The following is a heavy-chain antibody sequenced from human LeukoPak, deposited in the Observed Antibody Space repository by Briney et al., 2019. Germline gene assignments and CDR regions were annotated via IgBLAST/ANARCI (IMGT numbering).Heavy chain of an antibody. Sequence: TGGSLRLSCAASGFTFSSYAMSWVRQAPGKGLEWVSAISGSGGSTYYADSVKGRFTISRDNSKNTPHLQMNSLRAEDTAVYYCAKGVRGFVSDYWGQGTLVTVSS. D-gene: IGHD3-10*01. J-gene: IGHJ4*02. CDR3: AKGVRGFVSDY. CDR2: ISGSGGST. V-gene: IGHV3-23*01. CDR1: GFTFSSYA.